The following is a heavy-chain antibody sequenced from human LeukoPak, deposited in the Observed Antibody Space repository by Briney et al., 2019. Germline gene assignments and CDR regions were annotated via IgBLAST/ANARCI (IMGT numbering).Heavy chain of an antibody. CDR2: TYYRSKWYN. Sequence: SQTLSLTCAISGDSVSSNSAAWNWIRQSPSRGLEWLGRTYYRSKWYNDYAVSVKSRITINPDTSKNQFSLQLNSVTPEDTAVYYCARSWYYDFWSGYYTVDYWGQGTLVTVSS. D-gene: IGHD3-3*01. CDR1: GDSVSSNSAA. V-gene: IGHV6-1*01. CDR3: ARSWYYDFWSGYYTVDY. J-gene: IGHJ4*02.